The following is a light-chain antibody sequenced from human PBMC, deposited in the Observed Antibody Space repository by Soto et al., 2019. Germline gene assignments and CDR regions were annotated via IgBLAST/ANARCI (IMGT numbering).Light chain of an antibody. V-gene: IGKV3-20*01. CDR1: QSISSNY. Sequence: EIVLTQSPGILSLSPGERATLACRASQSISSNYLAWYQQKPGQDPRLLIYGTSSRATGIPDRFSGSGSGTDFTLTISRLEPEDFAVYYCQFFGSSRSTFGQGTKLEIK. CDR3: QFFGSSRST. J-gene: IGKJ2*01. CDR2: GTS.